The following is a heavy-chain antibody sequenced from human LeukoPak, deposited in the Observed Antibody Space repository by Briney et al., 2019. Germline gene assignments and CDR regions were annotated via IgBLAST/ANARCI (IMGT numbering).Heavy chain of an antibody. D-gene: IGHD6-19*01. Sequence: GGSLRLSCAASGFTFSTYGMNWVRQAPGRGLEWVSYISSGSSIIYYADSVKGRFTISRDNSKNTLYLQMNSLRAEDTAVYYCAKASAVAGRDDYWGQGTLVTVSS. CDR3: AKASAVAGRDDY. CDR2: ISSGSSII. J-gene: IGHJ4*02. V-gene: IGHV3-48*01. CDR1: GFTFSTYG.